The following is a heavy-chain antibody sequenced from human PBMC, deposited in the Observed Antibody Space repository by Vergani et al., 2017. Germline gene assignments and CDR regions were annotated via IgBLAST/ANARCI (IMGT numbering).Heavy chain of an antibody. CDR1: GFSLSTSGVG. D-gene: IGHD3-9*01. J-gene: IGHJ3*01. Sequence: QITLKESGPTLVKPTQTLTLTCTFSGFSLSTSGVGVGWIRQPPGKALEWLALIYWNDDKRYSPSLKSRLTITKDTSKNQVVLTMTNMDPVDTATYYCVHRLGYFDWDGAFDVWGPGTTVTVSS. CDR2: IYWNDDK. CDR3: VHRLGYFDWDGAFDV. V-gene: IGHV2-5*01.